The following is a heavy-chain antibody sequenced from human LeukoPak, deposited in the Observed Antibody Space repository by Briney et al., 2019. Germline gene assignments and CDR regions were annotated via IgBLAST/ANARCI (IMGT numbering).Heavy chain of an antibody. CDR3: ARAPDYGDSVKENWFDP. CDR2: INHSGST. J-gene: IGHJ5*02. V-gene: IGHV4-34*01. CDR1: GGSFSGYY. D-gene: IGHD4-17*01. Sequence: PSETLSLACAVYGGSFSGYYWSWIRQPPGKGLEWIGEINHSGSTNYNPSLKSRVTISADTSKNQFSLKLSSVTAADTAVYYCARAPDYGDSVKENWFDPWGQGTLVTVSS.